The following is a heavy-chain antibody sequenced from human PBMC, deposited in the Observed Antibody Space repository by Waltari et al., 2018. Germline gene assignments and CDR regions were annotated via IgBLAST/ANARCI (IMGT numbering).Heavy chain of an antibody. Sequence: QVQLVQSGAEVKKPGASVKVSCKASGYTFTSYGISWVRQAPGQGLEWMGWTKAYNGNTNYAQKIQGRVTMTTETSTSTAYMELRSLRSDDTAVYYCARGGVVVPAAMGFDLWGRGTLVTVSS. CDR2: TKAYNGNT. D-gene: IGHD2-2*01. V-gene: IGHV1-18*04. J-gene: IGHJ2*01. CDR3: ARGGVVVPAAMGFDL. CDR1: GYTFTSYG.